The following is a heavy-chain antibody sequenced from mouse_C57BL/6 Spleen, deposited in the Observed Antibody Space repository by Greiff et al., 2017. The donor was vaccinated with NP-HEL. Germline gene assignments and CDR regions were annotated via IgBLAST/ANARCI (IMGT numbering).Heavy chain of an antibody. CDR1: GYTFTSYG. CDR3: ARSWNSLPGIAMDY. D-gene: IGHD1-1*02. CDR2: IYPRSGNN. J-gene: IGHJ4*01. V-gene: IGHV1-81*01. Sequence: QVQLQQSGAELARPGASVKLSCKASGYTFTSYGISWVKQRTGQGLEWIGEIYPRSGNNYYNEKFKGKATLTADKSSSTAYMELLSLTSEDSAVYFCARSWNSLPGIAMDYWGQGTSVTVSS.